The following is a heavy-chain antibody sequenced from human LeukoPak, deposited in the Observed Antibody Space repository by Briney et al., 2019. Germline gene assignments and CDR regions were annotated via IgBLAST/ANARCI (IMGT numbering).Heavy chain of an antibody. V-gene: IGHV4-61*09. CDR2: IYLKGGI. CDR3: ARESPEGEMVTITGFDF. D-gene: IGHD5-24*01. Sequence: SQTLSLTGTVSGGSISRYDYYWTWIRQPAGKVLEWIGHIYLKGGISYNPSLKNRDTISADISKNLFSLEMTTVTAADTALYYCARESPEGEMVTITGFDFWGPRTLVTVSS. CDR1: GGSISRYDYY. J-gene: IGHJ4*02.